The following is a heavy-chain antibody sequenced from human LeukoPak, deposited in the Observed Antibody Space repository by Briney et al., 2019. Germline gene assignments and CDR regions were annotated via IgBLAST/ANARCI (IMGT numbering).Heavy chain of an antibody. CDR2: INPNSGGT. D-gene: IGHD6-19*01. CDR3: ARDGSGWYSYFDY. J-gene: IGHJ4*02. Sequence: ASVKVSCKASGYTFTGYYMHWVRQAPGQGLEWMGWINPNSGGTNYAQKFQGRVTMTRDTSISTAYMELSGLRSDDTAVYYCARDGSGWYSYFDYWGQGTLVTVSS. V-gene: IGHV1-2*02. CDR1: GYTFTGYY.